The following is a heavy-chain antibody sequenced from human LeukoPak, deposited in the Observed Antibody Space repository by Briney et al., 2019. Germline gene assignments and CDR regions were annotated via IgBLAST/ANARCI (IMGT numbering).Heavy chain of an antibody. Sequence: SGGSLRLSCAASGFTFSSYAMSWVRQAPGKGLEWVSAISGSGGTTYYADSVKGRFTISRDNSKNTLYLQMNSLRAEDTAVYYCSKVPDYDILPGSFGYWGQGTLVTVSS. V-gene: IGHV3-23*01. CDR1: GFTFSSYA. J-gene: IGHJ4*02. CDR3: SKVPDYDILPGSFGY. CDR2: ISGSGGTT. D-gene: IGHD3-9*01.